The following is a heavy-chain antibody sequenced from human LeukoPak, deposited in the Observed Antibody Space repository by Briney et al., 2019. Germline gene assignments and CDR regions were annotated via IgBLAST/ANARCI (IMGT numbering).Heavy chain of an antibody. CDR1: GFTFDDYA. CDR2: ISGDGGST. J-gene: IGHJ4*02. D-gene: IGHD3-16*01. V-gene: IGHV3-43*02. CDR3: AKGRAGGLDY. Sequence: GGSLRLSCAASGFTFDDYAMHWVRQAPGTGLEWVSLISGDGGSTYYADSVKGRFTISRDNGKNSLYLQMNSLRTEDTALYYCAKGRAGGLDYWGQGTLVTVSS.